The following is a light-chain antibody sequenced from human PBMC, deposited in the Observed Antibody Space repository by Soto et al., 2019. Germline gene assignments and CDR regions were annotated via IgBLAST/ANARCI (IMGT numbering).Light chain of an antibody. CDR1: ENVGTN. Sequence: IVMTQSPATLSVSPGEGVTLSCRASENVGTNLAWYQQKPGQAPRLLIYGSSTRATGIPATFSGSGSGTEFTLTISSLQSEESSIYYCQQYNNWGLSSGGGTKV. J-gene: IGKJ4*01. V-gene: IGKV3D-15*01. CDR2: GSS. CDR3: QQYNNWGLS.